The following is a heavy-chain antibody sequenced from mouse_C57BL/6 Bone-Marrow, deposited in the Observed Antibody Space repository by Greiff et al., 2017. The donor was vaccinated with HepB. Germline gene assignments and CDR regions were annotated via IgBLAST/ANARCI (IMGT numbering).Heavy chain of an antibody. V-gene: IGHV5-6*01. D-gene: IGHD1-1*01. CDR2: ISSGGSYT. Sequence: DVQLVESGGDLVKPGGSLKLSCAASGFTFSSYGMSWVRQTPDKRLEWVATISSGGSYTYYPDSVKGRFTISRDNAKNTLYLQMSSLKSEDTAMYYCARRTFYYGSRDYAMDYWGQGTSVTVSS. CDR1: GFTFSSYG. CDR3: ARRTFYYGSRDYAMDY. J-gene: IGHJ4*01.